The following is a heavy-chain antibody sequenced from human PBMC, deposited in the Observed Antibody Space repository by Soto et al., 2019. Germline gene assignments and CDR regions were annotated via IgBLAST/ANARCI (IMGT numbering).Heavy chain of an antibody. V-gene: IGHV3-23*01. J-gene: IGHJ5*02. CDR3: AKDSPEYCWGGSCSVLDWFYP. Sequence: PGGSLRLSCAASGFTFSSYAMSWVRQAPGKGLEWVSAISGSGGNTYYADSVKGRFTISRDNSKNTLYLQMNSLRAEDTAVYYCAKDSPEYCWGGSCSVLDWFYPWGQGTLVPVSS. CDR2: ISGSGGNT. CDR1: GFTFSSYA. D-gene: IGHD2-15*01.